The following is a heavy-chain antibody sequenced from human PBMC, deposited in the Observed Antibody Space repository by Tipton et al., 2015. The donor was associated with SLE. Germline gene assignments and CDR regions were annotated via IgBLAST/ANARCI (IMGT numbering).Heavy chain of an antibody. CDR1: GGSISVYY. V-gene: IGHV4-59*01. CDR2: INHSGST. CDR3: ARERGGDSGTYGHFDY. D-gene: IGHD1-26*01. J-gene: IGHJ4*02. Sequence: TLSLTCSVSGGSISVYYWSWIRQPPGKGLEWIGYINHSGSTNYNPSLKSRVTISVDTSKNQFSLKLSSVTAADTAVYYCARERGGDSGTYGHFDYWGQGTLVTVSS.